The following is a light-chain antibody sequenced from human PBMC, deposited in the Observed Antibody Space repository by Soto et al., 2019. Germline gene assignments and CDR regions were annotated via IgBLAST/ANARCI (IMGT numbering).Light chain of an antibody. CDR1: QGISND. CDR2: AAS. Sequence: DIQMTQSPSSLSASVGDRVTSTCRASQGISNDLGWYQQKPGTAPKRLIYAASSLHSGVPSRFRGRGSGTQVSLTSSSMQPEEFATYSFLRRNSNPRGFGQGARLELK. J-gene: IGKJ5*01. V-gene: IGKV1-17*01. CDR3: LRRNSNPRG.